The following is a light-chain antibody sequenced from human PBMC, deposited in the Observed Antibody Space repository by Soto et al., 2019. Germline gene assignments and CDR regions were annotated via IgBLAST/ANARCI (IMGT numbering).Light chain of an antibody. CDR2: SNT. V-gene: IGLV1-44*01. CDR3: AAWDDSLNGYV. CDR1: SCNIGSNT. J-gene: IGLJ1*01. Sequence: QSVLTQPPSASGTPGRRVVISCSGSSCNIGSNTVTWYQQLPGTAPKLLIYSNTHRPSGVPDRFSGSKSGTSASLAISGLQSDDEADYYCAAWDDSLNGYVFATGTKVTVL.